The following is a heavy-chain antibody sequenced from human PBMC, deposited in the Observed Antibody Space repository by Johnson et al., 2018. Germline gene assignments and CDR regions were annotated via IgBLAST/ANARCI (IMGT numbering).Heavy chain of an antibody. V-gene: IGHV3-49*03. D-gene: IGHD5-24*01. CDR1: GFTFGDYA. CDR3: TSSGEMATISYAFDI. CDR2: IRSKAYGGTT. J-gene: IGHJ3*02. Sequence: EVQLLESGGGLVQPGRSLRLSCTASGFTFGDYAMSWFRQAPGKGLEWVGFIRSKAYGGTTEYAASVKGRFTISRDDSKSIAYLQMNSLKTEDTAVYYCTSSGEMATISYAFDIWGQGTMVTVSS.